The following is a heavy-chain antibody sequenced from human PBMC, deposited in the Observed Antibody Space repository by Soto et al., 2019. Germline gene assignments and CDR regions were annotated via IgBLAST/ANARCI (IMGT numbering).Heavy chain of an antibody. CDR1: GASIGSGGYS. J-gene: IGHJ3*02. V-gene: IGHV4-30-2*01. Sequence: QLQLQESGSGLVKPSQTLSLTCAVSGASIGSGGYSWGWIGQPPGKGLEWIGYIYHSGSTYYNPSLKSRVTISVDRSKNQFSLKLSSVTAADTAVYYCASTLNYYDSSGDAFDIWGQGTMVTVSS. CDR3: ASTLNYYDSSGDAFDI. CDR2: IYHSGST. D-gene: IGHD3-22*01.